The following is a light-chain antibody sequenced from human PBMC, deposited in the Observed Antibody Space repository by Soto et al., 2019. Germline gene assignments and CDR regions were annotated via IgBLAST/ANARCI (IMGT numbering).Light chain of an antibody. V-gene: IGKV3-20*01. CDR2: GAS. Sequence: EIVLTQSPATLSVSPGDRVTLSCRASQSVDINLAWYQQRPGQAPRLLVYGASTKATDMPGRFSGSGSGTDFTLTISRLEPEDFAVFYCQQYGTSPWTFGQGTKVDIK. CDR1: QSVDIN. CDR3: QQYGTSPWT. J-gene: IGKJ1*01.